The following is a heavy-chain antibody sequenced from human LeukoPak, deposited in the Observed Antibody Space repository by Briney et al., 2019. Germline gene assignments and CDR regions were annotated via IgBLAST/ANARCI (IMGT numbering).Heavy chain of an antibody. Sequence: SETLSLTCAVSGGSISSSNWWSWVRQPPGKGLEWIGEIYHSGSTNYNPSLKSRVTISVDKSKNQFSLKLSSVTAADTAVYYCARIYDYVWGSYRSYYFDYWGQGTLVTVSS. D-gene: IGHD3-16*02. J-gene: IGHJ4*02. CDR1: GGSISSSNW. CDR3: ARIYDYVWGSYRSYYFDY. CDR2: IYHSGST. V-gene: IGHV4-4*02.